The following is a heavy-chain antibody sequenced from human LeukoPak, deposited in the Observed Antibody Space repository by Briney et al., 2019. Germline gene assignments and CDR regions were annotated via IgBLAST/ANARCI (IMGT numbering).Heavy chain of an antibody. CDR1: GGSIRGYF. V-gene: IGHV4-59*01. CDR3: TRRCKDAYTLYCFDY. J-gene: IGHJ4*02. D-gene: IGHD5-24*01. CDR2: IYYSGST. Sequence: PSETLSLTCTVSGGSIRGYFWTWIRQPPGKGLEWIGYIYYSGSTNYNPSLKSRVTISVDTSKNQFSLKLSSVTAADTAVYYCTRRCKDAYTLYCFDYWGQGTLVTVSS.